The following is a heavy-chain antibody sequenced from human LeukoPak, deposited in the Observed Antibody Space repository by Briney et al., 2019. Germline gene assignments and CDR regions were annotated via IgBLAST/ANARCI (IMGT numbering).Heavy chain of an antibody. V-gene: IGHV3-30-3*01. Sequence: GRSLRLSCAASGFTFSSYAMHWVRQAPGKGLEWVAVISYDGSNKYYADSVKGRFTISRDNSKNTLYLQMNSLRAEDTAVYYCARGRWLQARGPSFDYWGQGTLVTVSS. D-gene: IGHD5-24*01. CDR2: ISYDGSNK. J-gene: IGHJ4*02. CDR3: ARGRWLQARGPSFDY. CDR1: GFTFSSYA.